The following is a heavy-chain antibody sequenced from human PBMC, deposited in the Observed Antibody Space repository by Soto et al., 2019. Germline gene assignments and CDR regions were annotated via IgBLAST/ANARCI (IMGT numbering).Heavy chain of an antibody. Sequence: ASVKVSCKASGYTFTGYYMHWVRQAPGQGLEWMGWINPNSGGTNYAQKFQGWVTMTRDTSISTAYMELSRLRSDDTAVYYCAKDEVGAVYYYYGMDVWGQGTTVTVSS. CDR2: INPNSGGT. V-gene: IGHV1-2*04. CDR3: AKDEVGAVYYYYGMDV. J-gene: IGHJ6*02. CDR1: GYTFTGYY. D-gene: IGHD1-26*01.